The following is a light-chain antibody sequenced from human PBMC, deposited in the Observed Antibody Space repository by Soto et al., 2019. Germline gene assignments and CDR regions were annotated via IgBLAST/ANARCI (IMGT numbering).Light chain of an antibody. CDR2: GAS. V-gene: IGKV3D-15*01. CDR3: QQYNNWPLT. J-gene: IGKJ4*01. CDR1: QSVSSN. Sequence: IGMTQSPATLSVSPGERATLSCLASQSVSSNLALYQQKPGQAPRRLIYGASTRATGIQARFSGSGSGTEFTLTISSLQSEDFAVYYCQQYNNWPLTFGGGTKVEIK.